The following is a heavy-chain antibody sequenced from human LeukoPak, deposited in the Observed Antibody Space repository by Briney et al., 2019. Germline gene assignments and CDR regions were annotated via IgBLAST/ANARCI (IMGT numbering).Heavy chain of an antibody. Sequence: GESLKISCKGSGYSFNYYWIAWVRQMPGKGLEWMGIIYPGDSATRHGPSFQGQVTISVDKSISTAYLQWNSLKASDTAMYFCARPGGTTPAGTYLEHWGQGTLVTVSS. CDR3: ARPGGTTPAGTYLEH. CDR2: IYPGDSAT. J-gene: IGHJ1*01. V-gene: IGHV5-51*01. D-gene: IGHD2-2*01. CDR1: GYSFNYYW.